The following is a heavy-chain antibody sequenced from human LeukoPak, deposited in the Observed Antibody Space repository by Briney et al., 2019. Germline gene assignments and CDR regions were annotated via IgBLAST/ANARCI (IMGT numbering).Heavy chain of an antibody. CDR3: VKDSTSSWFGGDSE. J-gene: IGHJ4*02. Sequence: PGGSLRLSCAASGFTFSSYSMNWVRQAPGKGLEWVSYISSSSSTIYYADSVKGRFTISRDNSKNTLYLQMNSLRAEDTAVYYCVKDSTSSWFGGDSEWGQGTLVTVSS. CDR1: GFTFSSYS. CDR2: ISSSSSTI. D-gene: IGHD6-13*01. V-gene: IGHV3-48*01.